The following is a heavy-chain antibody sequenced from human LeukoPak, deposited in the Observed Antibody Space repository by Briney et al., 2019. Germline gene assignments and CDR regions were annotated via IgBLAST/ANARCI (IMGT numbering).Heavy chain of an antibody. CDR3: ARGLENGSNGADVFDI. CDR2: IYESDSNT. J-gene: IGHJ3*02. V-gene: IGHV5-51*01. Sequence: GESLIISGKAAFNSITSSWICGGRQMPGRRLEWMGIIYESDSNTRYRPSFEGQVTFSVDKSNNTPYLQLNSVTAADTAMYFCARGLENGSNGADVFDIWGQGTMVTVSS. D-gene: IGHD4-23*01. CDR1: FNSITSSW.